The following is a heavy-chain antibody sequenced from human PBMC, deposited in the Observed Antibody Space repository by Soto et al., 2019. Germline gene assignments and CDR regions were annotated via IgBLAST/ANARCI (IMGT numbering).Heavy chain of an antibody. Sequence: QVQLQESGPGLMKPSETLSLTCTVSGGSVSSGFYYWTWIRQSSGKGPEWIGYIYYSGTTSYNPSLKRRVTSSRDTSKDLFSLELNSVTAADTAVYYCARGRYSYGHFDFWGRGTLVTVSS. D-gene: IGHD5-18*01. CDR2: IYYSGTT. CDR3: ARGRYSYGHFDF. V-gene: IGHV4-61*01. CDR1: GGSVSSGFYY. J-gene: IGHJ4*02.